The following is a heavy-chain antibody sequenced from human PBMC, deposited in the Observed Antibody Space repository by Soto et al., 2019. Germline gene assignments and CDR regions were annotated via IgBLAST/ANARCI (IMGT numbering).Heavy chain of an antibody. J-gene: IGHJ4*02. CDR1: GATFNFYT. CDR3: ATNYGSGSTHFDY. Sequence: QVQLVQSGAEVKKPGSPVRVSCTASGATFNFYTISWVRQVPGQGPEWMGRIIPMLGMSNYAQKFQGRVPITADKSRSTVYMNLRGLTSQDTAVYYCATNYGSGSTHFDYWGQGTLVTVSS. D-gene: IGHD3-10*01. CDR2: IIPMLGMS. V-gene: IGHV1-69*02.